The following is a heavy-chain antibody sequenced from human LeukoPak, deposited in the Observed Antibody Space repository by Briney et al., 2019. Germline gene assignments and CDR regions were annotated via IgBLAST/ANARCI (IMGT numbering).Heavy chain of an antibody. CDR2: ISSSGSTI. CDR1: GFTFSSYA. D-gene: IGHD6-13*01. J-gene: IGHJ3*02. CDR3: ARVSGSSSWHDAFDI. V-gene: IGHV3-48*04. Sequence: GGSLRLSCAASGFTFSSYAMSWVRQAPGKGLEWVSYISSSGSTIYYADSVKGRFTISRDNAKNSLYLQMNSLRAEDTAVYYCARVSGSSSWHDAFDIWGQGTMVTVSS.